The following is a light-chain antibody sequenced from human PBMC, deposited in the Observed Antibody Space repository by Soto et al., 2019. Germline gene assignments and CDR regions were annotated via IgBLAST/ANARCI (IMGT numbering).Light chain of an antibody. Sequence: QSALTQPASVSGSPGQSITISCTGTSSDVGGYNYVSWYQQHPGKAPKLIIYEVTYRPSGVSNRFSGSKSGNTASLTISGLQAEDEANYHCSSYTSSRTRVFGGGTKLTVL. CDR3: SSYTSSRTRV. CDR2: EVT. V-gene: IGLV2-14*01. CDR1: SSDVGGYNY. J-gene: IGLJ3*02.